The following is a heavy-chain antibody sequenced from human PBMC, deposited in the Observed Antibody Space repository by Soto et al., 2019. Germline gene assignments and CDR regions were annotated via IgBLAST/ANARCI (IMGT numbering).Heavy chain of an antibody. D-gene: IGHD5-18*01. V-gene: IGHV4-31*03. CDR3: ARSGYSYADHNWFDP. Sequence: QVQLQESGPGLVKPSQTLSLTCTVSGGSISSGGYYWSWIRQHPGKGLEWIGYIYYSGSTYYNPSLKSRVTISVDTSKNQFSLKLSSVTAADTAVYFCARSGYSYADHNWFDPWGQGTLVTVSS. CDR2: IYYSGST. J-gene: IGHJ5*02. CDR1: GGSISSGGYY.